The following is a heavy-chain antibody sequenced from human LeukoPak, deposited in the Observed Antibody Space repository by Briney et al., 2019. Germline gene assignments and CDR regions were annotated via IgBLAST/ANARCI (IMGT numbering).Heavy chain of an antibody. CDR1: GASISSYY. D-gene: IGHD4-17*01. J-gene: IGHJ5*02. CDR2: IFTSGST. CDR3: ASGYGDYVGWFDP. Sequence: SETLSLTCTVSGASISSYYWSWIRQPAGKGLEWIGRIFTSGSTNYNPSLKSRVTISVDTSKNQFSLKLSSVTAADTAVYYCASGYGDYVGWFDPWGQGTLVTVSS. V-gene: IGHV4-4*07.